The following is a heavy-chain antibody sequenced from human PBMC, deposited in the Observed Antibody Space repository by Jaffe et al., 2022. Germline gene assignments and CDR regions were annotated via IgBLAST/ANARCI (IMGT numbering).Heavy chain of an antibody. CDR2: IIPIFGTA. V-gene: IGHV1-69*01. CDR3: ARDRLEVWGYYGSGSAPAAAFDI. Sequence: QVQLVQSGAEVKKPGSSVKVSCKASGGTFSSYAISWVRQAPGQGLEWMGGIIPIFGTANYAQKFQGRVTITADESTSTAYMELSSLRSEDTAVYYCARDRLEVWGYYGSGSAPAAAFDIWGQGTMVTVSS. D-gene: IGHD3-10*01. J-gene: IGHJ3*02. CDR1: GGTFSSYA.